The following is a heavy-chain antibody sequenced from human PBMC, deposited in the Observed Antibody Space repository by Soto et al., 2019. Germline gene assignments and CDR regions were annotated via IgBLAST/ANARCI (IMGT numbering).Heavy chain of an antibody. Sequence: LVESGGGLVQPGGSLRLSCAASGFTVSNNYMSCVRQAPGKGLEWFSLIYSGGSTHYADSVKGRFTISRDNSKNTLYLQMSSLRVEDTAVYYCAGYSHKGDWGQGTLVTVSS. D-gene: IGHD1-26*01. CDR3: AGYSHKGD. CDR2: IYSGGST. V-gene: IGHV3-66*01. CDR1: GFTVSNNY. J-gene: IGHJ4*02.